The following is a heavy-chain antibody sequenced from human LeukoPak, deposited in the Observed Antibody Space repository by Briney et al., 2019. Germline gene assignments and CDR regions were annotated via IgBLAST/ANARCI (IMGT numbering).Heavy chain of an antibody. J-gene: IGHJ4*02. CDR2: INWNGGST. D-gene: IGHD7-27*01. V-gene: IGHV3-20*04. CDR1: GFTFDDYG. Sequence: PAGGSLRLSCAASGFTFDDYGMSWVRQAPGKGLEWVSGINWNGGSTGHADSVKGRFTISRDNAKNSLYLQMNSLRAEDTALYCCARDRGELGERYFDYWGQGTLVTVSS. CDR3: ARDRGELGERYFDY.